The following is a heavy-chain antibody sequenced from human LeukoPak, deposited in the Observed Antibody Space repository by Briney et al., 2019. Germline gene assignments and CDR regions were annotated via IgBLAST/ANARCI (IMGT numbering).Heavy chain of an antibody. CDR1: GFVFSNYW. J-gene: IGHJ4*02. CDR2: INLDGTST. Sequence: GGSLRLSCTDSGFVFSNYWMHWVRQAPGKGLVWVSRINLDGTSTSYADSVKGRFTISRDNAKNTLYLQMNSLRVEDTAVYYCIREGSGGYSSAWYVGDYWGQGTLVTVSS. D-gene: IGHD6-19*01. CDR3: IREGSGGYSSAWYVGDY. V-gene: IGHV3-74*01.